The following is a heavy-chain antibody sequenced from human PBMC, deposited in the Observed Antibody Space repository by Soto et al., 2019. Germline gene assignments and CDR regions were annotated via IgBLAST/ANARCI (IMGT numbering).Heavy chain of an antibody. CDR1: GGSVSSGSYY. Sequence: QVQLQESGPGLVKPSETLSLTCTVSGGSVSSGSYYWSWIRQPPGKGLEWFGYIYYSGSTNYNPALKSRVXXXVXXSKNQFSLKLSSVTAADTAVYYCARGIEGWYQGRYYYGMDVWGQGTTVTVSS. J-gene: IGHJ6*02. CDR2: IYYSGST. D-gene: IGHD6-19*01. CDR3: ARGIEGWYQGRYYYGMDV. V-gene: IGHV4-61*01.